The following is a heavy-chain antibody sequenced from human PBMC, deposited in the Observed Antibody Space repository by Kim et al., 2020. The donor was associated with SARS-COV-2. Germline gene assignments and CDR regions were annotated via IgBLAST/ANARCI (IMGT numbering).Heavy chain of an antibody. D-gene: IGHD4-17*01. Sequence: GGSLRLSCAASGFTFSSYGMHWVRQAPGKGLEWVAVIWYDGSNKYYADSVKGRFTISRDNSKNTLYLQMNSLRAEDTAVYYCAREGRFLTTWGWEDVLAYNWFDPWGQGTLVTVSS. CDR2: IWYDGSNK. CDR3: AREGRFLTTWGWEDVLAYNWFDP. J-gene: IGHJ5*02. V-gene: IGHV3-33*01. CDR1: GFTFSSYG.